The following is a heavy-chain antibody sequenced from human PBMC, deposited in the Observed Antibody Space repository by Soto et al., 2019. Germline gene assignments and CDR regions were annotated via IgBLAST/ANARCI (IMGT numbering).Heavy chain of an antibody. CDR3: ARNGTLTGYSYGMDV. V-gene: IGHV1-69*13. D-gene: IGHD1-1*01. CDR2: IIPIFDTA. Sequence: ASVKVSCKASGGTFSDYTINWVRQAPGQRLEWMGGIIPIFDTANYAEKFQGRVTITADESTSTSFMEVSSLRSEDTAVYYCARNGTLTGYSYGMDVWGQGTMVPLSS. CDR1: GGTFSDYT. J-gene: IGHJ6*02.